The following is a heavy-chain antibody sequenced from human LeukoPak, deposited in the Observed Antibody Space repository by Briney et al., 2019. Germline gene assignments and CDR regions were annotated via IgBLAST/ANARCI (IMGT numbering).Heavy chain of an antibody. Sequence: PGGSLRLSCAASGFTVSSNYMSWVREAPGKGLEWVSVIYSGGSTYYADSVKGRLTISRDNSKNTLYLQMNSLRAEDTAVYYCARERLRSIFFDYWGQGTLVTVSS. V-gene: IGHV3-66*01. CDR3: ARERLRSIFFDY. CDR2: IYSGGST. J-gene: IGHJ4*02. CDR1: GFTVSSNY. D-gene: IGHD4-17*01.